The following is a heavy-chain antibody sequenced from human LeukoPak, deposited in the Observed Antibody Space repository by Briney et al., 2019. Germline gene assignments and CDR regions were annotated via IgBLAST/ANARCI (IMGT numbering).Heavy chain of an antibody. CDR3: ARERGRLRFLEWFFDY. J-gene: IGHJ4*02. CDR1: GGTFSSYA. D-gene: IGHD3-3*01. Sequence: SVKVSCKASGGTFSSYATSWVRQAPGQGIEWMGRIIPIFGTANYAQKFQGRVTITTDESTSTAYMELSSLRSEDTAVYYCARERGRLRFLEWFFDYWGQGTLVTVSS. CDR2: IIPIFGTA. V-gene: IGHV1-69*05.